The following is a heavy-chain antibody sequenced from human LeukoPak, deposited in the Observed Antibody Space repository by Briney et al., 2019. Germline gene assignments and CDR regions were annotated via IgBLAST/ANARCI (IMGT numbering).Heavy chain of an antibody. CDR2: FDPGSGEI. J-gene: IGHJ4*02. CDR1: GYSITQLS. V-gene: IGHV1-24*01. D-gene: IGHD3-9*01. CDR3: ATGTHYDLLPF. Sequence: ASVTVSCKVSGYSITQLSTHWVRQAPGKGLERMGGFDPGSGEIIYEQKFQDRVTMTEDTSTDTAYMELSSLRSEDTALYYCATGTHYDLLPFWGQGTLVTVSS.